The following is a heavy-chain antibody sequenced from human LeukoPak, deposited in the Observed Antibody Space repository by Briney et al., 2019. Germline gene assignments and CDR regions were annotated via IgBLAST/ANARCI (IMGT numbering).Heavy chain of an antibody. D-gene: IGHD2-8*01. CDR2: ISAYNGNT. V-gene: IGHV1-18*01. CDR1: GYTFTSYG. CDR3: ARDVGFCTNGVCSDNWFDP. J-gene: IGHJ5*02. Sequence: ASVKVSCKASGYTFTSYGIIWVRRAPGQGLEWMGWISAYNGNTNYAQKLQGRVTMTTDTSTSTAYMELRSLRSDDTAVYYCARDVGFCTNGVCSDNWFDPWGQGTLVTVSS.